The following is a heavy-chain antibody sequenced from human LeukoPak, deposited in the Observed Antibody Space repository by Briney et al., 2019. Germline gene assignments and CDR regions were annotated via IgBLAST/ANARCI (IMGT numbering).Heavy chain of an antibody. CDR2: MNPITGST. V-gene: IGHV1-8*01. D-gene: IGHD3-10*01. Sequence: PVASVKVSCRASGFIFTNYDLNWVRQAAGQGFEWMGWMNPITGSTGYARQFQGRVTMTRDISTSTAYMELTSLRSDDTAVYYCVRDGEGVAIGVNFWFDPWGQGTLVTASS. J-gene: IGHJ5*02. CDR3: VRDGEGVAIGVNFWFDP. CDR1: GFIFTNYD.